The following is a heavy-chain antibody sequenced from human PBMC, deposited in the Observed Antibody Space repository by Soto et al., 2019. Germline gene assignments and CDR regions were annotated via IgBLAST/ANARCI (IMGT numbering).Heavy chain of an antibody. V-gene: IGHV1-69*13. CDR3: ARDSYCSGGSCYQYYFDY. CDR2: IIPIFGTA. CDR1: GGTFSSYA. J-gene: IGHJ4*02. Sequence: SVKVSCKASGGTFSSYAISWVRQAPGQGLEWMGGIIPIFGTANYAQKFQGRVTITADESTSTAYMELSSLRSEDTAVYYCARDSYCSGGSCYQYYFDYWGQGTLVTVSS. D-gene: IGHD2-15*01.